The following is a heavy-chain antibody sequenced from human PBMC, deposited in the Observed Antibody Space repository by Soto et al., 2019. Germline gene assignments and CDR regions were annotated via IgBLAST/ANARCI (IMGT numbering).Heavy chain of an antibody. J-gene: IGHJ4*02. V-gene: IGHV6-1*01. CDR2: TYYRSKWYN. Sequence: TFWRTCPTSGVAVYGNSAGWNWIRQSPSRGLEWLGRTYYRSKWYNHYAVSVKSRITVNPDTSKKQLSLQLNSVTPEDTAVYYCARSGPGGYIDYWGQGTQVTVSS. D-gene: IGHD3-22*01. CDR1: GVAVYGNSAG. CDR3: ARSGPGGYIDY.